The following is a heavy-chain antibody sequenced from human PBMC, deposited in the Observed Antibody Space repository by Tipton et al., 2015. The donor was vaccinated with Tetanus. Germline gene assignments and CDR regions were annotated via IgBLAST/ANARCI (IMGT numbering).Heavy chain of an antibody. CDR2: TYYRSEWYY. CDR3: ARSRGGDLDY. CDR1: GYSVSGNSAA. V-gene: IGHV6-1*01. J-gene: IGHJ4*02. D-gene: IGHD4-17*01. Sequence: GLVKPSQTLSLTCAISGYSVSGNSAAWNWIRQSPSRGLEWLGRTYYRSEWYYDYAVSVKSRITINPDTSKNQLSLQLNSVTPDDTAVYYCARSRGGDLDYWGQGTLVTVSS.